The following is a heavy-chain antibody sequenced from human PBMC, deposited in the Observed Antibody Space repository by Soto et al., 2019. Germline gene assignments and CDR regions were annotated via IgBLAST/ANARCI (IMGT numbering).Heavy chain of an antibody. CDR1: GYTLTELS. J-gene: IGHJ5*02. CDR3: ARDRGPYCSSTSCYWFDP. D-gene: IGHD2-2*01. CDR2: ISAYNGNT. V-gene: IGHV1-18*01. Sequence: ASVKVSCKVSGYTLTELSMHWVRQAPGKGLEWMGWISAYNGNTNYAQKLQGRVTMTTDTSTSTAYMELRSLRSDDTAVYYCARDRGPYCSSTSCYWFDPWGQGTLVTVSS.